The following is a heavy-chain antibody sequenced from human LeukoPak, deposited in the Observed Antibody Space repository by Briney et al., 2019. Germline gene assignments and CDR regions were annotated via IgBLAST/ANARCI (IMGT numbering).Heavy chain of an antibody. CDR1: GYSFTSYG. D-gene: IGHD6-19*01. V-gene: IGHV1-8*02. Sequence: ASVKVSCKASGYSFTSYGISWVRQAPGQGLEWMGWISGYNGNTGYTQKFQGRVTMARNTSISTAYMELSSLRSEDTAVYYCARGRGSGHKENWFDPWGQGTLVTVSS. CDR2: ISGYNGNT. J-gene: IGHJ5*02. CDR3: ARGRGSGHKENWFDP.